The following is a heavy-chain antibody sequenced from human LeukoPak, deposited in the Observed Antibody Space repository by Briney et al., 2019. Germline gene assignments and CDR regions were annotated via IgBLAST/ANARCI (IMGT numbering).Heavy chain of an antibody. CDR1: GGSFSGYY. V-gene: IGHV4-34*01. CDR3: AREWFRGFDY. D-gene: IGHD3-10*01. Sequence: SETLSLTCAVYGGSFSGYYWSWIRQPPGKGLEWIGEINHSGSTNYTPSLKSRLTISVDTSKSQFSLKLSSVTAADTAVYYCAREWFRGFDYWGQGTLVTVSS. J-gene: IGHJ4*02. CDR2: INHSGST.